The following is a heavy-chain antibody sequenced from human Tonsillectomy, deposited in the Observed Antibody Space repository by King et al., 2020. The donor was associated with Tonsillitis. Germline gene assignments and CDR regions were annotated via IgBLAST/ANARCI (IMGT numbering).Heavy chain of an antibody. CDR1: GFTFSSYS. CDR2: ISSSSSTI. J-gene: IGHJ3*02. CDR3: ARDRGWELLRKDDAFDI. D-gene: IGHD1-26*01. V-gene: IGHV3-48*02. Sequence: QLVQSGGGLVQPGGSLRLSCAASGFTFSSYSMNWVRQAPGKGLEWVSYISSSSSTIYYADSVKGRFTISRDNAKNSLYLQMNSLRDEDTAVYYCARDRGWELLRKDDAFDIWGQGTMVTVSS.